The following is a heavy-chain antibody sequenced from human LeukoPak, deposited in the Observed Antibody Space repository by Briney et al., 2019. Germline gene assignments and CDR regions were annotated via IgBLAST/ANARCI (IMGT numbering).Heavy chain of an antibody. CDR2: VYSRGSI. Sequence: SETLSLTCTVSGGSMNTISYYWVWIRQAPEKGLEWIGSVYSRGSIYSNPSLRSRVTISLDTSKNQFSLKLSSVTAADTAVYYCARRASSGWSYFDYWGQGTLVTVSS. CDR1: GGSMNTISYY. D-gene: IGHD6-19*01. V-gene: IGHV4-39*01. CDR3: ARRASSGWSYFDY. J-gene: IGHJ4*02.